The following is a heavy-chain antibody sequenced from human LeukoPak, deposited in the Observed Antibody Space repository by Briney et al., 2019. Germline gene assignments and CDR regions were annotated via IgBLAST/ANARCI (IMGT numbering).Heavy chain of an antibody. J-gene: IGHJ3*02. D-gene: IGHD5-18*01. Sequence: PSETLSLTCAVSGGSMSSYYWSWIRQPPGKGLEWIAYIYYNGNTNYNPSFKGRVTILVDTSKNQFSLKLSSVAAADTATYYCARQPSATAAFDIWGQGTMVTVSS. V-gene: IGHV4-59*08. CDR3: ARQPSATAAFDI. CDR2: IYYNGNT. CDR1: GGSMSSYY.